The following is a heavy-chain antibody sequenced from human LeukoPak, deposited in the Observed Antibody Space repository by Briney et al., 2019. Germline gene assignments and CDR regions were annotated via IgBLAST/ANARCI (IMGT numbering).Heavy chain of an antibody. CDR3: ARLVYCSSTSCRNDY. CDR2: ISAYNGNT. Sequence: ASVKVSCKASGYTFTSYGISWVRQAPGQGLEWMGWISAYNGNTNYAQKLQGRVTMTTDTSTSTAYMELRSLRSDDTAVYYCARLVYCSSTSCRNDYWGQGTLVTVSS. CDR1: GYTFTSYG. V-gene: IGHV1-18*01. D-gene: IGHD2-2*01. J-gene: IGHJ4*02.